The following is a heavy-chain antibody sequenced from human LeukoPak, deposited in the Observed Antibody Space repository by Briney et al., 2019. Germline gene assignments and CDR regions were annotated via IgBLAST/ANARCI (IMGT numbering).Heavy chain of an antibody. Sequence: TGGSLRLSCAASGFTFSSYGMHWVRQAPGKGLEWVLFIRYDGSNKYYADSVKGRFTISRDNSKNTLYLQMNSLRAEDTAVYYCAKSHSVRGFGYLFDYWGQGTLVTVSS. V-gene: IGHV3-30*02. CDR1: GFTFSSYG. J-gene: IGHJ4*02. CDR2: IRYDGSNK. D-gene: IGHD5-18*01. CDR3: AKSHSVRGFGYLFDY.